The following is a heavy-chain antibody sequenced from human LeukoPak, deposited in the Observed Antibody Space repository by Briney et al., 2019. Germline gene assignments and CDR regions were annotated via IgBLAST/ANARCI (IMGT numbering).Heavy chain of an antibody. Sequence: ASVKVSCKASGYTFTSYAMNWLRQAPGQGLEWMGWINPNTGDPTYAQGFTGRFVFSLDTSVSTAYLQISDLQADDTAVYHCARGRDYIYFDFWGQGSLVTVSS. J-gene: IGHJ4*02. CDR2: INPNTGDP. CDR1: GYTFTSYA. D-gene: IGHD4-11*01. V-gene: IGHV7-4-1*02. CDR3: ARGRDYIYFDF.